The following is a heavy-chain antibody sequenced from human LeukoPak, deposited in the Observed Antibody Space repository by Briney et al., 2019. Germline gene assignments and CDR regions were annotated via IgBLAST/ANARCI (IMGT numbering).Heavy chain of an antibody. D-gene: IGHD3-9*01. CDR3: ARSGADYDILTGYYSSYFDY. V-gene: IGHV3-30*04. J-gene: IGHJ4*02. CDR2: ISYDGSNK. Sequence: GGSLRLSCAASGFTFSSYAMHWVRQAPGKGLEWVAVISYDGSNKYYADSVKGRFTISRDNSKNTLYLQMNSPRAEDTAVYYCARSGADYDILTGYYSSYFDYWGQGTLVTVSS. CDR1: GFTFSSYA.